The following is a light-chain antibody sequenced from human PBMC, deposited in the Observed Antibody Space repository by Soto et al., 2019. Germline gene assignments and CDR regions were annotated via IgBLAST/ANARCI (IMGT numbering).Light chain of an antibody. CDR2: KSP. CDR3: EQYKSYPYT. J-gene: IGKJ2*01. V-gene: IGKV1-5*03. Sequence: DIPMTQSPSTLSTSVGDRVTITCRAPQSISSWLAWYQQSPGKAPNLLIYKSPNLQSGVTSRFSGSGSGTEFTLTISGLQPDDCATYYGEQYKSYPYTLGQGTKLDI. CDR1: QSISSW.